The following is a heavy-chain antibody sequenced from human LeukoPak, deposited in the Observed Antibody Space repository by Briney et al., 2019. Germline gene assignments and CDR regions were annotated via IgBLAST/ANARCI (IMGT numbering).Heavy chain of an antibody. V-gene: IGHV1-69*04. CDR3: ARHLTTVTTLVDY. J-gene: IGHJ4*02. D-gene: IGHD4-17*01. Sequence: SVKVSCKASGCTFSSYAISWVRQAPGPGLEWMGRIIPILGIANYAQKFQGRVTITADKSTSTAYMELSSLRSEDTAVYYCARHLTTVTTLVDYWGQGTLVTVSS. CDR2: IIPILGIA. CDR1: GCTFSSYA.